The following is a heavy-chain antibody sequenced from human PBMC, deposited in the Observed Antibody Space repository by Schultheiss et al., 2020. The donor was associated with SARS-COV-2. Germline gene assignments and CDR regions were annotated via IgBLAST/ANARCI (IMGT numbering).Heavy chain of an antibody. D-gene: IGHD3-3*01. CDR3: ARGRAFWSGYYIFHWFDP. CDR1: GYSISSGYY. V-gene: IGHV4-38-2*01. Sequence: SETLSLTCAVSGYSISSGYYWGWIRQPPGKGLEWIGSIYYSGSTYYNPSLKSRVTISVDTSKNQFSLKLSSVTAADTAVYYCARGRAFWSGYYIFHWFDPWGQGTLVTVSS. J-gene: IGHJ5*02. CDR2: IYYSGST.